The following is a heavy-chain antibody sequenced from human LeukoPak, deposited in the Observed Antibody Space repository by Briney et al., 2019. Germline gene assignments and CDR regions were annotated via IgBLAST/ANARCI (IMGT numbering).Heavy chain of an antibody. CDR3: AKVTPYYYDNSGYYSKYYFDY. V-gene: IGHV3-23*01. D-gene: IGHD3-22*01. CDR1: GFTFRSYA. J-gene: IGHJ4*02. CDR2: ISGSGGST. Sequence: GGSLRLSCAASGFTFRSYAMSWVRQAPGKGLEWVSAISGSGGSTYYADSVKGRFTISRDNSKNTLYLQMNSLRAEDTAVYYCAKVTPYYYDNSGYYSKYYFDYWGQGTLVTVSS.